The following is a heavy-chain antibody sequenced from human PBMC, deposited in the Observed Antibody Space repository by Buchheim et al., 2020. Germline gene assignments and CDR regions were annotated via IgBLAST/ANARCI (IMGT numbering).Heavy chain of an antibody. V-gene: IGHV3-48*02. Sequence: EVQLVESGGGLVQPGGSLRLSCAASGFTFSFYSMNWVRQAPGKGLEWVSYISSSSSTIYYADSVKGRFTISRDNAKNSMYLQMNSLRDEDTAVYYCARATYGDCSSTSCYFWAYYFDYWGQGTL. D-gene: IGHD2-2*01. CDR1: GFTFSFYS. CDR3: ARATYGDCSSTSCYFWAYYFDY. CDR2: ISSSSSTI. J-gene: IGHJ4*02.